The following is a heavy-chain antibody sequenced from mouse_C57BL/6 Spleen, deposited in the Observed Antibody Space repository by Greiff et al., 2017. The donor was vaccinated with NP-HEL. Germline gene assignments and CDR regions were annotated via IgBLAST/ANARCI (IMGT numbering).Heavy chain of an antibody. J-gene: IGHJ4*01. CDR3: AREEVFYYGYDGAMDY. CDR1: GYTFTSYW. CDR2: IHPNSGST. Sequence: QVQLKQPGAELVKPGASVKLSCKASGYTFTSYWMHWVKQRPGQGLEWIGMIHPNSGSTNYNEKFKSKATLTVDKSSSTAYMQLSSLTSEDSAVYYCAREEVFYYGYDGAMDYWGQGTSVTVSS. D-gene: IGHD2-2*01. V-gene: IGHV1-64*01.